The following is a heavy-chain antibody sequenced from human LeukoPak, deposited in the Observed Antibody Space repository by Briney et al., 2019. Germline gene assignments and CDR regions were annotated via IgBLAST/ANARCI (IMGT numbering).Heavy chain of an antibody. J-gene: IGHJ3*02. CDR1: GFTFSSYS. CDR2: ISSGSNTI. D-gene: IGHD5-18*01. V-gene: IGHV3-48*01. CDR3: ATDPGYGYSGAFDI. Sequence: GGSLRLSCAASGFTFSSYSMNWVRQAPGKGLEWVSYISSGSNTIYYADSVKGRFTISRDNAKNSLYLQMDSLRAEDAAVYYCATDPGYGYSGAFDIWGQGTMVTVSS.